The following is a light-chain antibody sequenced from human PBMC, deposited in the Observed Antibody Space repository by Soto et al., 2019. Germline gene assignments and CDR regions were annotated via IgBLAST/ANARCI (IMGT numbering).Light chain of an antibody. Sequence: EIVLTQSPATLSLSPGERATLSCRASQSVSSFLAWYQQKPGQAPRLLIYDASDRATGIPTRFSGSGSGTDFTLTISSLEPEDLAVYYCQQRSNWPPTFGGGTKVEMK. V-gene: IGKV3-11*01. J-gene: IGKJ4*01. CDR1: QSVSSF. CDR2: DAS. CDR3: QQRSNWPPT.